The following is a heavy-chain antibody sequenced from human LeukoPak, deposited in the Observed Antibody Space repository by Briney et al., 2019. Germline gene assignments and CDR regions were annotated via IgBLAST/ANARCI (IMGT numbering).Heavy chain of an antibody. CDR1: GDSVSSNSAA. CDR3: ARADYYGSGSYSNFDY. V-gene: IGHV6-1*01. CDR2: TYYRSKWYN. J-gene: IGHJ4*02. Sequence: SQTLSLTCAISGDSVSSNSAAWNWIRQSPPRGLEWLGRTYYRSKWYNDYAVSVKSRITINPDTSKNQFSLQLNSVTPEDTAVYYCARADYYGSGSYSNFDYWGQGTLVTVSS. D-gene: IGHD3-10*01.